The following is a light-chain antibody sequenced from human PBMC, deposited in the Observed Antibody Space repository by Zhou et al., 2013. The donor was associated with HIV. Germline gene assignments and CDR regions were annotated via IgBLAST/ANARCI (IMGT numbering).Light chain of an antibody. J-gene: IGKJ3*01. V-gene: IGKV2-28*01. CDR1: QSLLHSNGYNY. CDR3: QQSFTALT. Sequence: DIVMTQSPLSLPVTPGEPASISCRSSQSLLHSNGYNYLDWYLQKPGQSPQLLIYLGSNRASGVPDRFSGSGSGTDFTLTISSLQPEDFATYYCQQSFTALTFGPGTKVDMK. CDR2: LGS.